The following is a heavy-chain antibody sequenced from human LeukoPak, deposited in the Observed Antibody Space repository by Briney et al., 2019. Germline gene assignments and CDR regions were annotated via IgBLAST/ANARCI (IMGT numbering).Heavy chain of an antibody. CDR2: IFDGGNT. V-gene: IGHV4-31*03. D-gene: IGHD5-18*01. CDR1: GDSISSGGYY. J-gene: IGHJ4*02. Sequence: SQTLSLTCTVSGDSISSGGYYWSWIRQHPGKGLEWIGFIFDGGNTYYNPSLKSRVTISVDTSKNQLSLNLTSVTAADTAVCYCARDRKGWIQIDYWGQGTLVTVSS. CDR3: ARDRKGWIQIDY.